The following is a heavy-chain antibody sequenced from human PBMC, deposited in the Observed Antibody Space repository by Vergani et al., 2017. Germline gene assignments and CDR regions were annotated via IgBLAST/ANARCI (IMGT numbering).Heavy chain of an antibody. V-gene: IGHV5-51*01. D-gene: IGHD3-10*01. CDR2: IFPDDSDT. CDR1: GYSFNTYW. CDR3: ARLSLPRITLNWFGP. Sequence: EVQLVQSGAEMKKPGESLKISCQTSGYSFNTYWMAWVRQRPGKGLEWMGAIFPDDSDTRYNPSFQGQVAISADRSTNIAYLQWSSLKASDSAMYYCARLSLPRITLNWFGPWGQGTLVTVSS. J-gene: IGHJ5*02.